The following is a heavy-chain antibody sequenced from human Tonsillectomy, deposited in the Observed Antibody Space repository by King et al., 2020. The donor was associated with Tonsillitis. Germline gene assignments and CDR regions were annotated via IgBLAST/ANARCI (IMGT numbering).Heavy chain of an antibody. J-gene: IGHJ6*02. CDR1: GGSISSYY. V-gene: IGHV4-59*01. CDR3: ARRDGVYRSGSYPSYYYFGMDV. Sequence: QLQESGPGLVKPSETLSLTCTVSGGSISSYYWSWIRQPPGKGLEWIGYIYYSGSTNYNPSLKSRVTISVDTSKNQFSLKLSSVTAADTAVYYCARRDGVYRSGSYPSYYYFGMDVWGQGTTVTVSS. CDR2: IYYSGST. D-gene: IGHD3-10*01.